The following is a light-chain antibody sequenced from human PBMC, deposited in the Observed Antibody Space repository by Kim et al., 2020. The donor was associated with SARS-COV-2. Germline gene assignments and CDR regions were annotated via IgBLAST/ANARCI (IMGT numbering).Light chain of an antibody. CDR1: QRLLNWNGNHY. Sequence: EPASISCRSSQRLLNWNGNHYLTWSLQRPGQPPQLRIYLGSNRASGVPDRFSGSGSGTDFKLRISRVDAEDVGVYYCMQAIQTRTFGQGTKVDIK. J-gene: IGKJ1*01. CDR3: MQAIQTRT. V-gene: IGKV2-28*01. CDR2: LGS.